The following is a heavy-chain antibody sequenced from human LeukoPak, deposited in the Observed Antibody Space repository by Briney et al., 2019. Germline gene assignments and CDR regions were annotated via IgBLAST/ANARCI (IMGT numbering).Heavy chain of an antibody. Sequence: GGSLRLSCAASGFTFSSYNMNWVRQAPGKGLEWVSSISSSSSYIYYADSVKGRFTISRDNAKKSLYLQMNSLRAEDTAVYYCAREGASMVRGVIYYYYYMDVWGKGTTVTVSS. D-gene: IGHD3-10*01. CDR3: AREGASMVRGVIYYYYYMDV. J-gene: IGHJ6*03. CDR1: GFTFSSYN. V-gene: IGHV3-21*01. CDR2: ISSSSSYI.